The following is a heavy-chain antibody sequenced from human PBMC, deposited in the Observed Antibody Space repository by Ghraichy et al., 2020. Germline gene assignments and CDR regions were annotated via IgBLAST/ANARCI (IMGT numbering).Heavy chain of an antibody. CDR3: TSELRFSSYWYFDL. J-gene: IGHJ2*01. Sequence: GGSLRLSCAASGFTFRNVWMSWVRQAPGKGLEWVGHIKSKTDGGTPDYAAPVKGRFTISRDDSKNTLYLQMNSLKTEDTAVYYCTSELRFSSYWYFDLWGRGTLVTVSS. D-gene: IGHD3-3*01. CDR1: GFTFRNVW. V-gene: IGHV3-15*01. CDR2: IKSKTDGGTP.